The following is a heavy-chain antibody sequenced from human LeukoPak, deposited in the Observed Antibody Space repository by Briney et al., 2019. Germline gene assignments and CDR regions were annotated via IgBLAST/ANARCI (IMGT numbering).Heavy chain of an antibody. J-gene: IGHJ6*03. D-gene: IGHD3-10*01. CDR3: ARHLLVRGGTHRYYYYYMDV. Sequence: PSETLSLTCTVSGYSISSGYYWGWIRQPPGKGLEWIGSIYHSGSTNYNPSLKSRVTISVDTSKNQFSLKLSSVTAADTAVYYCARHLLVRGGTHRYYYYYMDVWGKGTTVTISS. V-gene: IGHV4-38-2*02. CDR2: IYHSGST. CDR1: GYSISSGYY.